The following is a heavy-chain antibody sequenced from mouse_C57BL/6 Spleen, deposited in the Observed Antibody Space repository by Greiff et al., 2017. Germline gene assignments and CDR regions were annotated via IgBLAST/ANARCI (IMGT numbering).Heavy chain of an antibody. CDR1: GYTFTDYY. D-gene: IGHD1-1*01. V-gene: IGHV1-19*01. Sequence: EVQLQQSGPVLVKPGASVKMSCKASGYTFTDYYMNWVKQSHGKSLEWIGVINPYNGGTSYNQKFKGKATLTVDKSSSTAYMELNSLTSEDAAVYYCARPYGSSYEGYFDVWGTGTTVTVSS. CDR2: INPYNGGT. CDR3: ARPYGSSYEGYFDV. J-gene: IGHJ1*03.